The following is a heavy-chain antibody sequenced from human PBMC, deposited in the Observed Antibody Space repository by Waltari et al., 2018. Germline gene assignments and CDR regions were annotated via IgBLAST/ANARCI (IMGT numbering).Heavy chain of an antibody. Sequence: QVQLQQWGAGLLKPSETLSLTCAVYGGSFSGYYWSWIRQPPGKGLEWIGEINHSGSTNYNPALTSRVTISVDTSKNQFSLKLSSVTAADTAVYYCARLFPNYDILTGHYYYYGMDVWGQGTTVTVSS. CDR2: INHSGST. CDR1: GGSFSGYY. J-gene: IGHJ6*02. CDR3: ARLFPNYDILTGHYYYYGMDV. V-gene: IGHV4-34*01. D-gene: IGHD3-9*01.